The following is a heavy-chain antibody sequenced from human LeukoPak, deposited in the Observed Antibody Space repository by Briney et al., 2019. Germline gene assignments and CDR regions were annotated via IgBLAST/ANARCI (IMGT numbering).Heavy chain of an antibody. CDR2: IYYSGST. Sequence: PSETLSLTCTVSGGSISSDGYYWSWIRQHPGKGLEWIGYIYYSGSTYYNPSLKSRVTISVDTSKNQFSLKLSSVTAADTAVYYCARVQTDPEYYFDYWGQGTLVTVSS. CDR3: ARVQTDPEYYFDY. D-gene: IGHD2-21*02. V-gene: IGHV4-31*03. J-gene: IGHJ4*02. CDR1: GGSISSDGYY.